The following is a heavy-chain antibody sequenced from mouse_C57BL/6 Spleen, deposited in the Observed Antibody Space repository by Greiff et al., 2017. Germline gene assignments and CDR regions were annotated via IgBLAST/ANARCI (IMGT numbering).Heavy chain of an antibody. D-gene: IGHD3-2*02. J-gene: IGHJ2*01. CDR2: IDPSDSYT. V-gene: IGHV1-59*01. CDR3: ARGSSVYLYYFDY. Sequence: QVQLQQPGAELVRPGTSVKLSCKASGYTFTSYWMHWVKQRPGQGLEWIGVIDPSDSYTNYNQKFKGKATLTVDTSSSTAYMQLSSLTSEDSAVYYCARGSSVYLYYFDYWGQGTTLTVSS. CDR1: GYTFTSYW.